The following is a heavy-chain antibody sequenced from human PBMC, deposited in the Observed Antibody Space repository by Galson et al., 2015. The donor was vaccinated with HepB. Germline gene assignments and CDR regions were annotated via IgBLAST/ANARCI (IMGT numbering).Heavy chain of an antibody. CDR1: RGTFSSYA. CDR3: ARGVVPAAIYYYGMDV. CDR2: IIPIFGTA. D-gene: IGHD2-2*01. V-gene: IGHV1-69*13. J-gene: IGHJ6*02. Sequence: SVKVSCKASRGTFSSYAISWVRQAPGQGLEWMGGIIPIFGTANYAQKFQGRVTITADESTSTAYMELSSLRSEDTAVYYCARGVVPAAIYYYGMDVWGQGTTVTVSS.